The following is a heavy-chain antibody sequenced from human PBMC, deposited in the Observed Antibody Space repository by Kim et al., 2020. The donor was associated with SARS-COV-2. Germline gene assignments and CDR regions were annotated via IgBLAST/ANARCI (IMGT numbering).Heavy chain of an antibody. Sequence: GRSLRLSCAASGFTFSSYGMHWVRQAPGKGLEWVAVISYDGSNKYYADSVKGRFTISRDNSKNTLYLQMNSLRAEDTAVYYCAKDRGIAVAGLLDYWGQGTLVTVSS. CDR3: AKDRGIAVAGLLDY. CDR2: ISYDGSNK. V-gene: IGHV3-30*18. J-gene: IGHJ4*02. CDR1: GFTFSSYG. D-gene: IGHD6-19*01.